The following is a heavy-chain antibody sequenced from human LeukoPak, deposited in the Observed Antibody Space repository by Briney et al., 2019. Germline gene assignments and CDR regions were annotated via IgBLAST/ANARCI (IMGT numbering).Heavy chain of an antibody. Sequence: GGSLRLSCAASGFTFSTYNVNWVRQTPGKGLEWVSSIRGRFTISRENAKNSLYLQMSSLRAGDTAVYYCARGSYGDSPWDDYYMDVWGKGTTVTISS. CDR3: ARGSYGDSPWDDYYMDV. V-gene: IGHV3-13*01. CDR2: IR. J-gene: IGHJ6*03. CDR1: GFTFSTYN. D-gene: IGHD4-17*01.